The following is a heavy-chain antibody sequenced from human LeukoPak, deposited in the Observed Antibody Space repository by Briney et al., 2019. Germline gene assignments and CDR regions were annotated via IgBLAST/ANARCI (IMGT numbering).Heavy chain of an antibody. CDR3: ARADRYSGYAK. D-gene: IGHD5-12*01. Sequence: SETLSLTCAVYGGSFSGYYWSWIRQPPGKGLEWIGEINHSGSTNYNPSLKSRVTISVDTSKNQFSLKLSSVTAADTAVYYCARADRYSGYAKWGQGTLVTVSS. CDR1: GGSFSGYY. J-gene: IGHJ4*02. V-gene: IGHV4-34*01. CDR2: INHSGST.